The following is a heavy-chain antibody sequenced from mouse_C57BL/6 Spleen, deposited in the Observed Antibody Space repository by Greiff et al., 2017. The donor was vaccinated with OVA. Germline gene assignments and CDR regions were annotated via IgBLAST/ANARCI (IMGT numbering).Heavy chain of an antibody. J-gene: IGHJ2*01. Sequence: EVQLQQSGAELVRPGASVKLSCTASGFTIKDDYMHWVKQRPEQGLEWIGWIDPENGDTDYASKFQGKATITADTSSNTAYLQLSSLTSKDTAVYYCTTVTYWGQGTTLTVSS. CDR3: TTVTY. D-gene: IGHD2-13*01. CDR1: GFTIKDDY. V-gene: IGHV14-4*01. CDR2: IDPENGDT.